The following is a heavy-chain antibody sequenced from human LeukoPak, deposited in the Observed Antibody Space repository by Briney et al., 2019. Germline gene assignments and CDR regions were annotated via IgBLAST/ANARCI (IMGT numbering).Heavy chain of an antibody. CDR2: IDGDGSTT. V-gene: IGHV3-74*01. CDR3: VRGLEVQYSFGYHY. CDR1: GFTFSNYW. D-gene: IGHD5-18*01. Sequence: GGSLRLSCAASGFTFSNYWMHWVRQAPGKGLVWVSRIDGDGSTTTYADSVKGRFTISRGNAKNTLYLQMNSLRAEDTAVYYCVRGLEVQYSFGYHYWGQDPWSPSPQ. J-gene: IGHJ4*01.